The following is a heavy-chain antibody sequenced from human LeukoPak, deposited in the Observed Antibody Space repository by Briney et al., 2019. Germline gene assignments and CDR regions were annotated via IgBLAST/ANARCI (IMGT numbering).Heavy chain of an antibody. D-gene: IGHD3-3*01. CDR2: IKQDGSEK. CDR3: ATAKLYYDFWSGYSWAPAFDY. CDR1: GFTFSSYW. Sequence: GGSLRLSCAASGFTFSSYWMSWVRQAPGKGLEWVANIKQDGSEKYYVDSVKGRFTISRDNAKNSLYLQMNSLRAEDTAVYYCATAKLYYDFWSGYSWAPAFDYWGQGTLVTVSS. J-gene: IGHJ4*02. V-gene: IGHV3-7*01.